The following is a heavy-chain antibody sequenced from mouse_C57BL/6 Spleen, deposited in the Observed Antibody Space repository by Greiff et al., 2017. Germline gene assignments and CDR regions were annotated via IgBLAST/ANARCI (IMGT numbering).Heavy chain of an antibody. CDR2: IYPGSGST. CDR1: GYTFTSYW. D-gene: IGHD1-1*01. J-gene: IGHJ4*01. Sequence: QVQLQQPGAELVKPGASVKMSCKASGYTFTSYWITWVKQRPGQGLEWIGDIYPGSGSTNYNEKFKSKATLTVDTSSSTAYMQRSSLTSEDSAVYYCARGYGISYYYAMDYWGQGTSVTVSS. CDR3: ARGYGISYYYAMDY. V-gene: IGHV1-55*01.